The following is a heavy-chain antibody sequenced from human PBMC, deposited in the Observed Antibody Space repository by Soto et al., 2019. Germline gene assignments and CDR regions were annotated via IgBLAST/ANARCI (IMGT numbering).Heavy chain of an antibody. CDR1: GFSLTTSGVG. J-gene: IGHJ4*02. D-gene: IGHD3-3*01. Sequence: QITLNESGPTLVKPTQTLTLTSTFSGFSLTTSGVGVGWIRQSPGKAPEWLALIYWDDDKRYSPSLKSRLTITKDTSKNQVVLTMANLDTADTATYYCAHRVLRTVFGLVTTTAIYFDFWGQGTPVAVSS. CDR3: AHRVLRTVFGLVTTTAIYFDF. V-gene: IGHV2-5*02. CDR2: IYWDDDK.